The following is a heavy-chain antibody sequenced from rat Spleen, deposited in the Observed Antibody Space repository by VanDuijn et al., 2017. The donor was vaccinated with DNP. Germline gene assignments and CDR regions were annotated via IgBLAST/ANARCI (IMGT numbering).Heavy chain of an antibody. D-gene: IGHD1-2*01. CDR2: ISYSGST. Sequence: EVRLQESGPGLVKPSQSLSLTCSVTGYSITSNYWGWIRKFPGNKMEWMAYISYSGSTGYNPSLKSRISITRDTSKNQFFLQLNSVTTEDTATYYCARSRGDYSSYIPFDYWGQGVMVTVSS. V-gene: IGHV3-1*01. CDR3: ARSRGDYSSYIPFDY. J-gene: IGHJ2*01. CDR1: GYSITSNY.